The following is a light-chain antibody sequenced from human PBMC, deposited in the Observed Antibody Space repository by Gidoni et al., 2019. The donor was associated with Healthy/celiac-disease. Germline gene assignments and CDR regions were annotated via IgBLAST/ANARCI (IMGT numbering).Light chain of an antibody. J-gene: IGKJ1*01. V-gene: IGKV1-39*01. CDR1: QSISSY. CDR3: QQSYSTSWT. Sequence: DIPMTQSPSSLSASVGDRVTITCRASQSISSYLNWYQPKPGKAPKLLSYAASSLQSGVPSRFSGSGSGADFTLTISSLQPEDFATYYCQQSYSTSWTFGQGTKVEIK. CDR2: AAS.